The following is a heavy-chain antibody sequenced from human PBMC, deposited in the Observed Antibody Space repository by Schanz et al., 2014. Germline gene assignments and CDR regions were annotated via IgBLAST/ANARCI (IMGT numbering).Heavy chain of an antibody. J-gene: IGHJ2*01. V-gene: IGHV3-23*05. D-gene: IGHD2-21*02. CDR3: AKGLGIHCGDGCFNWYFDL. CDR1: TFTFDHYA. CDR2: VSSRSDEI. Sequence: EVQLLESGGGLVQPGGSLRLSCSASTFTFDHYAMTWVRQAPGKGLEWVAAVSSRSDEIKYADSVRGRFTISRDNSRSTMYLQMSSLRAEDTAVYFCAKGLGIHCGDGCFNWYFDLWGRGTLVTVSS.